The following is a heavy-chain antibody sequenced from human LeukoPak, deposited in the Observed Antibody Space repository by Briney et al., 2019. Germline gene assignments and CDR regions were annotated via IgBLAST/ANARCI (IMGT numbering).Heavy chain of an antibody. CDR1: GYTFTGYY. CDR2: INPNSGGT. D-gene: IGHD2-2*01. Sequence: GASVKVSCKASGYTFTGYYMHWVRQAPGQGLEWMGWINPNSGGTNYAQKFQGRVTMTRDTSISTAYMELSRLRSDDTAVYYCAREDGVVPAATGFDPWGQGTLVTVSS. J-gene: IGHJ5*02. CDR3: AREDGVVPAATGFDP. V-gene: IGHV1-2*02.